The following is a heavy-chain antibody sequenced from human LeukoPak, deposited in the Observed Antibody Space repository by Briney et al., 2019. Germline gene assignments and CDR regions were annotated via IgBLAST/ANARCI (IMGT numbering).Heavy chain of an antibody. D-gene: IGHD1-26*01. CDR1: GGSFSGYY. J-gene: IGHJ4*02. CDR3: ARGGGSYYLRYYFDY. V-gene: IGHV4-34*01. Sequence: PSETLSLTCAVYGGSFSGYYWSWIRQPPGKGLEWIGEINHSGSTNYNPSLKSRVTISVDTSKNQFSLKLSSVTAADTAVYYCARGGGSYYLRYYFDYWGQGTLVTVSS. CDR2: INHSGST.